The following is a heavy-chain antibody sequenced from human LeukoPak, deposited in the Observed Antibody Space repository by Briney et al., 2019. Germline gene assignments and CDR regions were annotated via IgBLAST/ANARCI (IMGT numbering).Heavy chain of an antibody. CDR3: ARVSYDSSGYYFDY. Sequence: PGGSLRLFCAASGFTVSSNYTGWVRHAPGKGLEWLSVIYSVGSTYYTDCVKGRFTISRDNSKNTLYLQMSSLRAEDTAVYYCARVSYDSSGYYFDYWGQGTLVTVSS. CDR2: IYSVGST. V-gene: IGHV3-53*01. J-gene: IGHJ4*02. D-gene: IGHD3-22*01. CDR1: GFTVSSNY.